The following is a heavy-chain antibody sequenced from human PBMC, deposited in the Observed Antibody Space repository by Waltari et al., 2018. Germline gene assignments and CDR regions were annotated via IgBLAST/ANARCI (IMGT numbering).Heavy chain of an antibody. Sequence: QVQLRETGLGLVKPSQLLTLTCDVSSGSFSITDYFWSWIRQAPGKGLEWIGSVSYRGITYYNPSLESRVTMSVDTSKNQFSLKLNSVTAADAALYYCARTTFVRYFDYWGHGTLVTVSS. V-gene: IGHV4-30-4*01. J-gene: IGHJ4*01. D-gene: IGHD1-1*01. CDR3: ARTTFVRYFDY. CDR1: SGSFSITDYF. CDR2: VSYRGIT.